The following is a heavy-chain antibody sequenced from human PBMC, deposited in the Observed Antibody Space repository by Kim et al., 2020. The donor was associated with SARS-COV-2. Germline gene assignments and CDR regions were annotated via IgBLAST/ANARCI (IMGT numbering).Heavy chain of an antibody. V-gene: IGHV4-39*01. J-gene: IGHJ4*02. CDR3: ARHRAAAGTHPIGY. D-gene: IGHD6-13*01. Sequence: NPSLKSRVTISVDTSKNQFSLKLSSVTAADTAVYYCARHRAAAGTHPIGYWGQGTLVTVSS.